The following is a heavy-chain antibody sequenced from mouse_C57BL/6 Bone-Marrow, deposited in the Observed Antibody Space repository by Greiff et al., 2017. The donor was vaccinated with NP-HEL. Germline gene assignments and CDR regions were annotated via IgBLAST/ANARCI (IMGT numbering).Heavy chain of an antibody. J-gene: IGHJ3*01. Sequence: EVQLQESGGGLVQPGGSLKLSCAASGFTFSDYYMYWVRQTPEKRLEWVAYISNGGGSTYYLDTVKGRFTISRDNAKNTLYLQRSRLKSEDTAMYYCARHDEKVPGAYWGQGTLVTVSA. CDR1: GFTFSDYY. CDR2: ISNGGGST. CDR3: ARHDEKVPGAY. D-gene: IGHD1-3*01. V-gene: IGHV5-12*01.